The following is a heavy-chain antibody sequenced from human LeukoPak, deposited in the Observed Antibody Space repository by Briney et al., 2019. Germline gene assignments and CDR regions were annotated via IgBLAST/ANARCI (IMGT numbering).Heavy chain of an antibody. CDR3: ARVGYYESSGYYEY. J-gene: IGHJ4*02. Sequence: ASVKVSCKASGYTFTSYDINWVRQATGQGLEWMGRINPNSGGTNYAQKFQGRVTITRDTSISTVYMELSRLRSDDTAVYYCARVGYYESSGYYEYWGQGTLVTVSS. CDR1: GYTFTSYD. V-gene: IGHV1-2*06. D-gene: IGHD3-22*01. CDR2: INPNSGGT.